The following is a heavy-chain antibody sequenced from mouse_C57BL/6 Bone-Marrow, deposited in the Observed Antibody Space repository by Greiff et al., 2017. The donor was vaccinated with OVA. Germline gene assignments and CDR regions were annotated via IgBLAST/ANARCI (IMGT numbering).Heavy chain of an antibody. Sequence: VQLQQSGPELVKPGASVKMSCKASGYTFTDYNMHWVKQSHGKSLEWIGYINPNNGGTSYNQKFKGKATLTVNKSSSTAYMELRSLTSENSAVYYCASRSYGSSYYFDYWGQGTTLTVSS. D-gene: IGHD1-1*01. CDR1: GYTFTDYN. V-gene: IGHV1-22*01. CDR3: ASRSYGSSYYFDY. J-gene: IGHJ2*01. CDR2: INPNNGGT.